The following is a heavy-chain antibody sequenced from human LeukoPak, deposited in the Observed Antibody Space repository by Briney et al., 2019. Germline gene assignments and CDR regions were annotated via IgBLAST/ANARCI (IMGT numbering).Heavy chain of an antibody. J-gene: IGHJ4*02. V-gene: IGHV3-23*01. Sequence: GGSLRLSCAASAFIFSNYAMSWVRQSPGKGLEWVSSITTDGRTQYADSVEGRFTTSRDTFRNSLILHMTNLRAEDTAVYFCARDQTRDYRPVGSATHAYWGQGTLVSVSS. CDR2: ITTDGRT. D-gene: IGHD4-17*01. CDR1: AFIFSNYA. CDR3: ARDQTRDYRPVGSATHAY.